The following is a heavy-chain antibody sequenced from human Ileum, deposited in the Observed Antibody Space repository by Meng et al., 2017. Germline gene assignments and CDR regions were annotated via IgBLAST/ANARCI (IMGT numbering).Heavy chain of an antibody. D-gene: IGHD2-21*01. V-gene: IGHV4-4*02. J-gene: IGHJ4*02. CDR2: ISQESGRT. Sequence: GQLEGAGLGLVKPSGSLSLTCAGSGDSVSSGDWWSWVRQPPGKGLEWIGEISQESGRTNYNPSLKSRVTISLDKSKNPFSLNLNSVTAADTAVYYCVRNEGYSLGDWGQGTLVTPPQ. CDR1: GDSVSSGDW. CDR3: VRNEGYSLGD.